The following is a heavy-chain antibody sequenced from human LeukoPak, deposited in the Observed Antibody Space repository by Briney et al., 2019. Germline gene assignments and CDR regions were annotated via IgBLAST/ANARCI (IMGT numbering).Heavy chain of an antibody. CDR3: ARHPVGLLTTVVPDY. V-gene: IGHV4-39*01. CDR1: GFSFSSYSMN. J-gene: IGHJ4*02. CDR2: IYYSGST. Sequence: GSLRLSCAASGFSFSSYSMNWVRQPPGKGLEWIGSIYYSGSTYYNPSLKSRVTISVDTSKNQFSLKLSSVTAADTAVYYCARHPVGLLTTVVPDYWGQGTLVTVSS. D-gene: IGHD4-23*01.